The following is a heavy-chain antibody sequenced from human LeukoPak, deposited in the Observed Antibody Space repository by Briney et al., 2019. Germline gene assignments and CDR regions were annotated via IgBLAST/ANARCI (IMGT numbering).Heavy chain of an antibody. J-gene: IGHJ6*02. Sequence: GGSLRLSCAASEFTFSSYSMNWVRQAPGKGLEWVSYITNSGNSKSYADSVKGRFTISRDNAKNSLYLQMSNLRAEDTAVYLCARGGGLDVWGQGATVTVSS. D-gene: IGHD3-16*01. CDR1: EFTFSSYS. V-gene: IGHV3-48*04. CDR2: ITNSGNSK. CDR3: ARGGGLDV.